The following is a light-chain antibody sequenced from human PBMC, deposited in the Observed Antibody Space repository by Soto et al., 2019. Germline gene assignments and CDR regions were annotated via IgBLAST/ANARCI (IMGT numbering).Light chain of an antibody. CDR2: LKGSGSY. Sequence: QSVLTQSSSASASLGSSVKLTCTLSSGHSSYIIAWHQQQPGKAPRYLMKLKGSGSYNKGSGVPDRFSGSSSGADRYLTISNLQFEDEADYYCETWDSKGVFGGGTKLTV. CDR1: SGHSSYI. V-gene: IGLV4-60*02. J-gene: IGLJ3*02. CDR3: ETWDSKGV.